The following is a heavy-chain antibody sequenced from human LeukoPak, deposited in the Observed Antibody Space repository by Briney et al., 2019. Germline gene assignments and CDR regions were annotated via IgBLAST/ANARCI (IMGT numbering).Heavy chain of an antibody. J-gene: IGHJ4*02. V-gene: IGHV3-21*01. Sequence: GGSLRLSCAASGFTFSSYSTNWVRQAPGKGLEWVSSISSSSTFIYYADSLKGRFTLSRDNAKNSLYLQMNSLRAEDTAVYYCARGTAGEFDSWGQGTLVTVSS. CDR3: ARGTAGEFDS. D-gene: IGHD6-13*01. CDR2: ISSSSTFI. CDR1: GFTFSSYS.